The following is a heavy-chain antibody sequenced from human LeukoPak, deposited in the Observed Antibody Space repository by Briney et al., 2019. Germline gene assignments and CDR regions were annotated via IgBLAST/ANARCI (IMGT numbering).Heavy chain of an antibody. CDR1: GFTFGDYA. J-gene: IGHJ4*02. D-gene: IGHD5-24*01. V-gene: IGHV3-7*01. Sequence: GGSLRLSCTASGFTFGDYAMSWVRQAPGKGLEWVANINQDGSEKYFVDSVKGRFTISRDNAKNSLHLQMNTLRAEDTAVYYCARERDGRFFDYWGQGTLVTVSS. CDR3: ARERDGRFFDY. CDR2: INQDGSEK.